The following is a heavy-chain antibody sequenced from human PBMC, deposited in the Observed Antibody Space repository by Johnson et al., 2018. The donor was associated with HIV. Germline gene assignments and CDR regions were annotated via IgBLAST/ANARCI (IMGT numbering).Heavy chain of an antibody. V-gene: IGHV3-7*05. CDR3: ARGGQLVLDAFDI. J-gene: IGHJ3*02. Sequence: MQLVESGGGLVQPGGSLRLSCAASGFTFTNYWMSWVRQAPGKGLEWVANIKQDGSEKYYVDSVKGRFTISKDNAKNSLYLQINSLRAEDTAVDYCARGGQLVLDAFDIWGQGTMVTVSS. CDR1: GFTFTNYW. D-gene: IGHD6-6*01. CDR2: IKQDGSEK.